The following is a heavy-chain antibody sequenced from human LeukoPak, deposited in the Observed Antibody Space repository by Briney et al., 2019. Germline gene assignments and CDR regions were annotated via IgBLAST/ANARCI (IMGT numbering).Heavy chain of an antibody. CDR3: ARFTVVTHGFDY. D-gene: IGHD4-23*01. CDR1: GGSFSGYY. CDR2: INHSGST. Sequence: PSETLSLICAAYGGSFSGYYWSWIRQPPGKGLEWIGEINHSGSTNYNPSLKSRVTISVDTSKNQFSLKLSSVTAADTAVYYCARFTVVTHGFDYWGQGTLVTVSS. J-gene: IGHJ4*02. V-gene: IGHV4-34*01.